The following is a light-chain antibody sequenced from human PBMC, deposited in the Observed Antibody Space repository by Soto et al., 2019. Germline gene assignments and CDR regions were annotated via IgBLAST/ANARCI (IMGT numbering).Light chain of an antibody. Sequence: QSALTQPASVSGSPGQSITISCTGTSSDGGSYNYVSWNQQHPGKAPKLMIYEVSNRPSGVSNRFSGSKSGNTASLTISGLQAEDEADYYCNSYTSSNTLNWVFGGGTKVTVL. V-gene: IGLV2-14*01. CDR3: NSYTSSNTLNWV. J-gene: IGLJ3*02. CDR2: EVS. CDR1: SSDGGSYNY.